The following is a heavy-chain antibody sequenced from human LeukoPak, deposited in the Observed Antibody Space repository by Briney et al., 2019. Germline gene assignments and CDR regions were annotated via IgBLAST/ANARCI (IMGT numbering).Heavy chain of an antibody. Sequence: SETLSLTCAVSGGSITTTDFDWAWIRQPPGQGFEWIATISSSGKAYYYPSLMSRVTISLDTSKNPFSLNVTSVTAADTGLFYCARFKGGTGFDYWGRGILVIVS. V-gene: IGHV4-39*01. CDR1: GGSITTTDFD. CDR2: ISSSGKA. CDR3: ARFKGGTGFDY. J-gene: IGHJ4*02. D-gene: IGHD1-26*01.